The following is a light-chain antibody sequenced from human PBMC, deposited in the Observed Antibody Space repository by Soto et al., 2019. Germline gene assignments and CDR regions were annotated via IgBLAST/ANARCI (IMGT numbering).Light chain of an antibody. CDR3: LKYNSAPLT. CDR2: AKY. J-gene: IGKJ4*01. V-gene: IGKV1-27*01. CDR1: QGIAPY. Sequence: DVQMTQSPSSLSAFVGDRVTITCRASQGIAPYLAWFQQKPGKVPKLLIYAKYTLQSGVPSRFSGSGAGTDFTLTISSLQPEDVGTYYCLKYNSAPLTFGGGTKVEIK.